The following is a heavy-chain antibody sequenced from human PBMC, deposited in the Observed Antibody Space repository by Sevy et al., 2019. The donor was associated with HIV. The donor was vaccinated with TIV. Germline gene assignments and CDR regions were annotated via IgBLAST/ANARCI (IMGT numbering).Heavy chain of an antibody. CDR2: ISSSGRTI. CDR1: GFTFSDYY. D-gene: IGHD2-2*01. Sequence: GGYLRLSCAASGFTFSDYYMSWIRQAPGKGLEWISYISSSGRTIYYADSVKGRFTISRDNAKNSLYLQMNSLRAEDTAVTSCARPPGGYQLLSFFQHWGQGTLVTVSS. CDR3: ARPPGGYQLLSFFQH. J-gene: IGHJ1*01. V-gene: IGHV3-11*01.